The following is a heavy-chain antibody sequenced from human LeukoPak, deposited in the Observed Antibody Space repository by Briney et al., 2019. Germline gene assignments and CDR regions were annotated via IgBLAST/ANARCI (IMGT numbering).Heavy chain of an antibody. V-gene: IGHV4-4*07. Sequence: SETLSLTCTVSGGSISSYYWSWIRQPAGKGLEWIGRIYTSGSTNYNPSLKSQVTMSVDTSKNQFSLKLSSVTAADTVVYYCARDYGVYGEPPEWFDPWGQGTLVTVSS. CDR2: IYTSGST. CDR3: ARDYGVYGEPPEWFDP. D-gene: IGHD1-26*01. CDR1: GGSISSYY. J-gene: IGHJ5*02.